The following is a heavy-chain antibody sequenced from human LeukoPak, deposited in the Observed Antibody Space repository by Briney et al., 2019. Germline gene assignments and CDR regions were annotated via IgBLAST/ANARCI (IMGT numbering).Heavy chain of an antibody. CDR1: GFTFSSVG. Sequence: PGGSLRLSCAASGFTFSSVGMHWVRQAPGKGLEWVAFIQFDGSNSYYADSVKGRFTLSRDNSKNTLYLQMDSLRAEETAIYYCAKGQGYYCDHWGQGTLVTVSS. V-gene: IGHV3-30*02. D-gene: IGHD3-22*01. J-gene: IGHJ4*02. CDR3: AKGQGYYCDH. CDR2: IQFDGSNS.